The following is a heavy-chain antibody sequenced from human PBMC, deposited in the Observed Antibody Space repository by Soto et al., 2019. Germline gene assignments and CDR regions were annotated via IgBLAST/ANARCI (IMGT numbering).Heavy chain of an antibody. D-gene: IGHD3-3*02. CDR1: AFPFSASW. Sequence: GGSLRLSCKTSAFPFSASWMNWVRQAPGKGLEWVANIKADGSDKYYVDSVKGRFTISRDNAENLLFLQMNNLRVEDTAVYYCTRGHFHGPLGGGGTLVSVSS. CDR3: TRGHFHGPL. CDR2: IKADGSDK. V-gene: IGHV3-7*01. J-gene: IGHJ4*02.